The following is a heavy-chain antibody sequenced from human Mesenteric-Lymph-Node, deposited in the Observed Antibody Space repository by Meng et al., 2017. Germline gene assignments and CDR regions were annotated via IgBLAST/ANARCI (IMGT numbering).Heavy chain of an antibody. Sequence: GSRKISGAASGFTVSSNYMSWVRQAPGKGLEWVSVIYSGGSTYYADSVKGRFTISRDNSKNTLYLQMNSLRAEDTAVYYCARDSPYYYYYYGMDVWGQGTTVTVSS. J-gene: IGHJ6*02. CDR2: IYSGGST. CDR3: ARDSPYYYYYYGMDV. V-gene: IGHV3-66*02. CDR1: GFTVSSNY.